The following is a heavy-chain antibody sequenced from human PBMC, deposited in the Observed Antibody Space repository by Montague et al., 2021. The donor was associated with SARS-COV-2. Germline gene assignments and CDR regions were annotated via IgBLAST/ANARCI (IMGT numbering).Heavy chain of an antibody. V-gene: IGHV4-4*07. CDR2: IYACGGT. CDR1: GDSISSCY. D-gene: IGHD2-15*01. Sequence: SETLSLTCTVSGDSISSCYWYWNRQPAGTGLERIGSIYACGGTNTNPSLKSRVTMSVDTSTNQFSLSLNSVTAADTAVSYCGSGVVSATPLVDYWGQGTLVTVSS. CDR3: GSGVVSATPLVDY. J-gene: IGHJ4*02.